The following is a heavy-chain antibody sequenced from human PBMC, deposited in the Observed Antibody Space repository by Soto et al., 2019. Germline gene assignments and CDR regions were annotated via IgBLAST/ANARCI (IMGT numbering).Heavy chain of an antibody. CDR2: MNPNSGNT. CDR1: GYTFTSYD. J-gene: IGHJ6*03. V-gene: IGHV1-8*01. Sequence: QVQLVQSGAEVKKPGASVKVSCKASGYTFTSYDINWVRQATGQGLEWMGWMNPNSGNTGYAQKFQGRVTMTRNTSISTAYMELSSLRSDDTAVYYCARGEYYDFWSGYLSYYYYYMDVWGKGTTVTVSS. D-gene: IGHD3-3*01. CDR3: ARGEYYDFWSGYLSYYYYYMDV.